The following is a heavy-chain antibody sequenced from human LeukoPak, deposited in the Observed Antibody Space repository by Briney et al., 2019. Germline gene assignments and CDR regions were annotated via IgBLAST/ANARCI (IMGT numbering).Heavy chain of an antibody. D-gene: IGHD1-1*01. Sequence: PGGSLRLSCAASGFTFGSYAMSWVRQAPGKGLEWVSTISGSGGSTYYADSVKGRFTISRDNSKNTLYLQMDSLRVEDTAVYYCAKIIGGTIYPCAYWGQGTLVTVSS. CDR2: ISGSGGST. V-gene: IGHV3-23*01. CDR3: AKIIGGTIYPCAY. J-gene: IGHJ4*02. CDR1: GFTFGSYA.